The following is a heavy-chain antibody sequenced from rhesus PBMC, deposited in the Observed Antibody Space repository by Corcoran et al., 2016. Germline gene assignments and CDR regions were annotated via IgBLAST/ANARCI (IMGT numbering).Heavy chain of an antibody. CDR3: ARQWSTVTATYYNRFDV. J-gene: IGHJ5-1*01. CDR2: IHSIVGT. V-gene: IGHV4-160*01. D-gene: IGHD4-29*01. Sequence: QVQLQQWGDGLVKPSENLSPICAVYRRSINNNYRPWIRKPPAKWRDGICRIHSIVGTNYTPSLKSRLTISIDTSMNQFSLNLTCATAADTAVYYCARQWSTVTATYYNRFDVWGPGVLVTVSS. CDR1: RRSINNNY.